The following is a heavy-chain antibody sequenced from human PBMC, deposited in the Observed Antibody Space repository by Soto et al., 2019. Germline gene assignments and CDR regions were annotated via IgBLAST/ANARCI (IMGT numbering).Heavy chain of an antibody. J-gene: IGHJ5*02. CDR2: MNPNSGNT. D-gene: IGHD6-19*01. Sequence: ASVKVSCKASGYTFTSYDINWVRQATGQGLEWMGWMNPNSGNTGYAQKFQGRVTMTRNTSISTAYMELSSLRSEDTAVYYCARDQYSSGWYVPGKFDHWGQGTLVTVSS. CDR3: ARDQYSSGWYVPGKFDH. V-gene: IGHV1-8*01. CDR1: GYTFTSYD.